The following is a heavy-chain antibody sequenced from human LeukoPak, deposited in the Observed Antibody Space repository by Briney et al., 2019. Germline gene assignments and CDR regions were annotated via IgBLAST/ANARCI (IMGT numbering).Heavy chain of an antibody. CDR1: GYTFTSYY. D-gene: IGHD2-8*01. CDR2: INPSGGST. J-gene: IGHJ4*02. CDR3: ALLMVRGPFDY. Sequence: ASVKASCKASGYTFTSYYMHWVRQAPGQGLEWMGVINPSGGSTTYAQKFQGRVTMTRDTSTSTLYMEVSSLRSEDTAVYYCALLMVRGPFDYWGQGTLVTVSS. V-gene: IGHV1-46*01.